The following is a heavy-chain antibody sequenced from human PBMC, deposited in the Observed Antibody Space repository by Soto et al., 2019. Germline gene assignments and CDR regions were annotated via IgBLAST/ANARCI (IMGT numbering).Heavy chain of an antibody. CDR3: ARSRSRPKWFDP. Sequence: QVQLVQSGAEVKKPGSSVKVSCKASGGTFSSYAISWVRQAPGQGLEWMGGIIPIFGTANYAQKFQGRVTITANKSTSTAYMELSSLRSEDTAVYYRARSRSRPKWFDPWGQGTLVTVSS. V-gene: IGHV1-69*06. CDR2: IIPIFGTA. CDR1: GGTFSSYA. D-gene: IGHD1-26*01. J-gene: IGHJ5*02.